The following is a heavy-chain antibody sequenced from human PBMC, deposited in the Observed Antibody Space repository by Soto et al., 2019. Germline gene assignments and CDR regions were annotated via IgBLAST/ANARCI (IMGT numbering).Heavy chain of an antibody. Sequence: SETLSLTCSIYSGSFSGYYWSWIRQPPGKGLEWIGEISQSGNTNYSPSLKSRVPISIDTSKKQFSLNLASVSAADTAVYYCARAPKVSGSSQTRPDFWGQGTLVTVSS. CDR3: ARAPKVSGSSQTRPDF. D-gene: IGHD6-6*01. J-gene: IGHJ4*02. V-gene: IGHV4-34*01. CDR1: SGSFSGYY. CDR2: ISQSGNT.